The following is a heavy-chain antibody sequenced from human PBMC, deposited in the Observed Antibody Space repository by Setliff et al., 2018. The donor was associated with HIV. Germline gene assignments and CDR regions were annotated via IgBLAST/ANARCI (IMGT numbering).Heavy chain of an antibody. J-gene: IGHJ4*02. CDR1: GGSFSGYY. V-gene: IGHV4-34*01. Sequence: SETLSLTCTVYGGSFSGYYWAWIRQPPGKGLEFIGEMNHRGVIKYLSSLKSRVTMAVDTSKKQFSLKLKSVTAADTAVYYCARAQIAAPRPYEYWGQGTLVTVSS. D-gene: IGHD6-6*01. CDR2: MNHRGVI. CDR3: ARAQIAAPRPYEY.